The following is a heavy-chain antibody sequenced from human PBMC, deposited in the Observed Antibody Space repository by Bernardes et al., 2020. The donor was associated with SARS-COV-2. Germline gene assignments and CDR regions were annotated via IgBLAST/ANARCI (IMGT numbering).Heavy chain of an antibody. CDR3: ARDRLEWFYDSSGVGY. CDR2: INSDGSSR. Sequence: GGSLRLSCAASGFTFSSNWMHWVRQAPGKGLVWVSRINSDGSSRNYADSVKGRFTVSRDNAKDSLFLQMNSLRAEDTAVYYCARDRLEWFYDSSGVGYWGQGALVTVSS. V-gene: IGHV3-74*01. D-gene: IGHD3-22*01. CDR1: GFTFSSNW. J-gene: IGHJ4*02.